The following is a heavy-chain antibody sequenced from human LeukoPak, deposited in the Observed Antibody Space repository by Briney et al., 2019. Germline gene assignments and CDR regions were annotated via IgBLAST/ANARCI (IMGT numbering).Heavy chain of an antibody. Sequence: SETLSLTCTVSGGSISSYYWSWIRQPPGKGLEWIGYIYYSGSTNYNPSLKSRVTISVDTSKNQFSLKLSSVTAADTAVYYCARAAYYYDSSGYGGNAFDIWGQGTMVTVSS. CDR1: GGSISSYY. CDR2: IYYSGST. D-gene: IGHD3-22*01. CDR3: ARAAYYYDSSGYGGNAFDI. J-gene: IGHJ3*02. V-gene: IGHV4-59*08.